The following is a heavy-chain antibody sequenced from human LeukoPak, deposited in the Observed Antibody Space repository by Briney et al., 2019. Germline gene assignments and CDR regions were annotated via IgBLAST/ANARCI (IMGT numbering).Heavy chain of an antibody. J-gene: IGHJ5*02. V-gene: IGHV4-59*01. CDR3: ARGGTTVTPGLLWFDP. CDR1: GDSLRKYY. Sequence: PSETLSLTCTVSGDSLRKYYWSWIRQPPGKGLEWIGYIYYSGSTKYNPSLKSRVTISVDTSKNQFSLKLSSVTAADTAVYYCARGGTTVTPGLLWFDPWGQGTLVTVSS. CDR2: IYYSGST. D-gene: IGHD4-17*01.